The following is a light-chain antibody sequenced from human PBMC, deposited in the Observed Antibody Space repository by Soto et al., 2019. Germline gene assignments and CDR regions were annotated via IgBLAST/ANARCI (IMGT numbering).Light chain of an antibody. CDR1: QSVFSS. Sequence: EIVLTQSPATLSVSPGERATLSCRASQSVFSSLAWYQQKPGQAPRLLIYGAATRATGIPARFSGSGSETDFTLTISSLEPEDFAVYFCQQRRQWPLTFGGGTKVDIK. CDR2: GAA. V-gene: IGKV3-11*01. CDR3: QQRRQWPLT. J-gene: IGKJ4*01.